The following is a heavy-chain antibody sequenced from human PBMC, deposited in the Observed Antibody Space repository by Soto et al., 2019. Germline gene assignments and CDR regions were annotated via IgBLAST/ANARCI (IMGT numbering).Heavy chain of an antibody. J-gene: IGHJ3*01. Sequence: QLQLQESGPGLVKPSETLSLTCTVSGGSITSSNYYWGWIRQPPGKGLEWIGDIHYSGSAYYSPSLMSLVTISIDTSTNQVSLTVATVTAADTAVYYCARLKYWQLLVYSFDLWGHGTMVTVSS. D-gene: IGHD6-13*01. CDR2: IHYSGSA. CDR3: ARLKYWQLLVYSFDL. V-gene: IGHV4-39*01. CDR1: GGSITSSNYY.